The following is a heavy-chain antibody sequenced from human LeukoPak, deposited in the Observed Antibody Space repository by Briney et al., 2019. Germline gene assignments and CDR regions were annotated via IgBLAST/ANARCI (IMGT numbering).Heavy chain of an antibody. CDR2: IWYDGSNK. D-gene: IGHD3-10*01. V-gene: IGHV3-33*08. CDR1: GFTFSSYA. CDR3: ASLSYGSGSYISGYFDY. Sequence: AGGSLRLSCAASGFTFSSYAMSWVRQAPGKGLEWVAVIWYDGSNKYYADSVKGRFTISRDNSKNTLYLQMNSLRAEDTAVYYCASLSYGSGSYISGYFDYWGQGTLVTVSS. J-gene: IGHJ4*02.